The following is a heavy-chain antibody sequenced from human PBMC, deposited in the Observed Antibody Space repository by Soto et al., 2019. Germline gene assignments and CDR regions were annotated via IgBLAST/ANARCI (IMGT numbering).Heavy chain of an antibody. J-gene: IGHJ4*02. CDR2: ISSSSSYI. CDR1: GFTFSSYS. CDR3: ARASYGELVPAADPLFDY. Sequence: GGSLRLSCAASGFTFSSYSMNWVRQAPGKGLEWVSSISSSSSYIYYADSVKGRFTISRDNAKNSLYLQMNSLRAEDTAVYYCARASYGELVPAADPLFDYWGQGTLVTVSS. V-gene: IGHV3-21*01. D-gene: IGHD2-2*01.